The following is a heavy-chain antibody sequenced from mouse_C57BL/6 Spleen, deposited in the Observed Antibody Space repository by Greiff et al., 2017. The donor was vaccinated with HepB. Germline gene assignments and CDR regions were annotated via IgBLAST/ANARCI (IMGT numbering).Heavy chain of an antibody. Sequence: QVQLQQPGAELVKPGASVKLSCKASGYTFTSYWMHWVKQRPGQGLEWIGMIHPNSGSTNYNEKFKSKATLTVDKSSSTAYMQRSSLTSEDSAVYYCARCPGYYYGSSFDYWGQGTTLTVSS. CDR1: GYTFTSYW. CDR2: IHPNSGST. D-gene: IGHD1-1*01. V-gene: IGHV1-64*01. J-gene: IGHJ2*01. CDR3: ARCPGYYYGSSFDY.